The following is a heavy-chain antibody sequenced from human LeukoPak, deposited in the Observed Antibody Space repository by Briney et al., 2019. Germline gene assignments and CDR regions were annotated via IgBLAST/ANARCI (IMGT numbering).Heavy chain of an antibody. CDR2: INPSGGST. CDR1: GYTFTSYY. J-gene: IGHJ4*02. Sequence: ASVKVSCKASGYTFTSYYMHWVRQAPGQGLEWMGIINPSGGSTSYAQKFQGRVTMTRDTSTSTVYMELSSLRSDDTAVYYCARVPPDSSGYYYVLYFDYWGQGTLVTVSS. V-gene: IGHV1-46*01. D-gene: IGHD3-22*01. CDR3: ARVPPDSSGYYYVLYFDY.